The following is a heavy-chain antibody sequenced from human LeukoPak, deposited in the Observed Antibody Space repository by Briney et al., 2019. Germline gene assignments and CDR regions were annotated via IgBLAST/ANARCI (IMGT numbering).Heavy chain of an antibody. CDR1: GFTFSSYG. V-gene: IGHV3-30*18. CDR2: ISYGGTNK. J-gene: IGHJ6*02. CDR3: AKGIYYDSSGYAPTHYYYGMDV. Sequence: GGSLRLSCAASGFTFSSYGMHWVRQAPGKGLEWVAVISYGGTNKYYADSVKGRFTISRDNSKNTLYLQMSSLRAEDTAVYYCAKGIYYDSSGYAPTHYYYGMDVWGQGTTVTVSS. D-gene: IGHD3-22*01.